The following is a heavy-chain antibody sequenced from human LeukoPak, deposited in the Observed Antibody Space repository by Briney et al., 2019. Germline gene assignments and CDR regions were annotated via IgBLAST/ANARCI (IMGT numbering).Heavy chain of an antibody. V-gene: IGHV5-51*01. CDR2: IYPGDSDT. CDR1: GYSFTSYW. D-gene: IGHD4-23*01. J-gene: IGHJ4*02. Sequence: GESLKISCKGSGYSFTSYWIGWVRQMPGKGLEWMGIIYPGDSDTRYSPSFQGQVTISADKSISTAYLQWSSLKASDTAMYYCARHEYFYGGNSQGLDYWGQGTLVTVSS. CDR3: ARHEYFYGGNSQGLDY.